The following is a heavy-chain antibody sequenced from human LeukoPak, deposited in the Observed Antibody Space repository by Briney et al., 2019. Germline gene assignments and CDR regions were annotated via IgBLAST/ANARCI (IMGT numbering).Heavy chain of an antibody. CDR1: GYTFTGYY. CDR2: IHPNSGGI. CDR3: ARAYYDILTGYYMDY. J-gene: IGHJ4*02. V-gene: IGHV1-2*02. D-gene: IGHD3-9*01. Sequence: ASVKVSCKASGYTFTGYYMHWVRQAPGQGLEWMGWIHPNSGGINYAQQFQGRVTMTRYMSINTVYMELTRLRSDDTAVYYCARAYYDILTGYYMDYWGQGTLVTVSS.